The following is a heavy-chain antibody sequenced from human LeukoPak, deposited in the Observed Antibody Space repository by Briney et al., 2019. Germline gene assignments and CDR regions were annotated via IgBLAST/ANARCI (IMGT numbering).Heavy chain of an antibody. CDR2: ISYDGSNK. D-gene: IGHD3-10*01. J-gene: IGHJ3*02. Sequence: GRSLRLSCAASGFTFSSYAMHWVRQAPGKGLEWVAVISYDGSNKYYADSVKGRFTISRGNSKNTLYLQMDSLRAEDTAVYYCARDLYGSGSYWGAFDIWGQGTMVTVSS. V-gene: IGHV3-30*04. CDR3: ARDLYGSGSYWGAFDI. CDR1: GFTFSSYA.